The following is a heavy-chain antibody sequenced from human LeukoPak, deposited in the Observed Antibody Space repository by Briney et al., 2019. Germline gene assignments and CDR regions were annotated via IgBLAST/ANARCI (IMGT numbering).Heavy chain of an antibody. D-gene: IGHD3-3*01. CDR2: VYYTGST. J-gene: IGHJ6*03. CDR1: GRSISRDY. V-gene: IGHV4-59*08. Sequence: SDTLSLICTLWGRSISRDYWNWLRKPRGKAREGLGNVYYTGSTIYSPSLDSRVTISIDTSKTQFSLRLSSVTAADTAVYYCARRTTYYDLSGYYYYIAVWGKGTTVTVSS. CDR3: ARRTTYYDLSGYYYYIAV.